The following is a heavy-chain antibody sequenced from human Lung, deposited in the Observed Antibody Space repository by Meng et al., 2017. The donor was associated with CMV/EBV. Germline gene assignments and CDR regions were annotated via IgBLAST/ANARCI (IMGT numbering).Heavy chain of an antibody. J-gene: IGHJ4*02. D-gene: IGHD6-6*01. Sequence: SETXSLTCTVSGGSVISGSYYWSWIRQPPGKGLEWIGYIYYSGSTNYNPSLKSRVTMSIDTSKNQFSLKLSSVTPADTAVYYCAAGPPSSSSSFFDYWAQGTXVTVSS. V-gene: IGHV4-61*01. CDR1: GGSVISGSYY. CDR2: IYYSGST. CDR3: AAGPPSSSSSFFDY.